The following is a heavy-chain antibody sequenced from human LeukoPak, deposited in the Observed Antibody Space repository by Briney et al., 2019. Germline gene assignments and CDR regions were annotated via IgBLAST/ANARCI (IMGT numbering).Heavy chain of an antibody. CDR2: IIPIFGTA. D-gene: IGHD3-10*01. J-gene: IGHJ4*02. CDR1: GGTFSSYA. Sequence: ASVKVSCKASGGTFSSYAISWVRQAPGQGLEWMGGIIPIFGTANYAQKFQGRVTITADKSTSTAYMELSGLRSEDTAVYYCARVPKVTYYGSGSYYNSWGQGTLVTVSS. CDR3: ARVPKVTYYGSGSYYNS. V-gene: IGHV1-69*06.